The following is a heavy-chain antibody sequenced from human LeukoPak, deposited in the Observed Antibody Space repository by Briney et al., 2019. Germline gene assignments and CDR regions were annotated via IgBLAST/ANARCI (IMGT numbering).Heavy chain of an antibody. J-gene: IGHJ4*02. D-gene: IGHD6-19*01. CDR3: ARGQWPLYYFDY. CDR1: GGSISSDY. Sequence: SETLSLTCTVSGGSISSDYWSWIRQPPGKGLEWIGYIYYSGSTNYNPSLKSRVTISVDTSKNQFSLKLSSVTAADTAVYYCARGQWPLYYFDYWGQGTLVTVSS. CDR2: IYYSGST. V-gene: IGHV4-59*01.